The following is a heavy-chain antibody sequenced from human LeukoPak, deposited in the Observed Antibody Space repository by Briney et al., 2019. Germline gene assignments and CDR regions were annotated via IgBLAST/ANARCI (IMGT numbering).Heavy chain of an antibody. Sequence: PSGTLSLTCTVSGDSISSYYWNWIRQPPGKGLEWIGSINYSGSTNYNPSLKSRVTISVDTSKNQFSLKLSSVTAADTAVYYCARLGGSGYYPSDYWGQGTLVTVSS. CDR3: ARLGGSGYYPSDY. V-gene: IGHV4-59*01. D-gene: IGHD3-3*01. CDR2: INYSGST. J-gene: IGHJ4*02. CDR1: GDSISSYY.